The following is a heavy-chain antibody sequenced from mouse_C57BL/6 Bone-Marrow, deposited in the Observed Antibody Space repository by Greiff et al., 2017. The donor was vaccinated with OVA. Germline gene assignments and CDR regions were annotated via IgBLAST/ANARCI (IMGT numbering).Heavy chain of an antibody. CDR3: ARTTDY. J-gene: IGHJ2*01. CDR1: GYTFTSYW. V-gene: IGHV1-55*01. Sequence: VKLQQPGAELVKPGASVKMSCKASGYTFTSYWITWVKQRPGQGLAWIGDIYPGSGSTNYNEKFKGKATLTVDTSSSTAYMQLSSLTSEDSAVYNCARTTDYWGQGTTLTVSS. CDR2: IYPGSGST. D-gene: IGHD1-1*01.